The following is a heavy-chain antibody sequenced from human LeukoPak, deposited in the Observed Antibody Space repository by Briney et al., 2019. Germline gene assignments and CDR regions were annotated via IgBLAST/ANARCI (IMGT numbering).Heavy chain of an antibody. D-gene: IGHD5-18*01. Sequence: AGGSLRLSCAASRFTFRNYAMHWVRQAPGKGLEWLAVISSDGTNKDYADSVKGRFTISRDNAKNSLYLQMNSLRAEDTAVYYCAREREYNYGHMLGYWGQGTLVTVSS. V-gene: IGHV3-30*04. CDR1: RFTFRNYA. J-gene: IGHJ4*02. CDR3: AREREYNYGHMLGY. CDR2: ISSDGTNK.